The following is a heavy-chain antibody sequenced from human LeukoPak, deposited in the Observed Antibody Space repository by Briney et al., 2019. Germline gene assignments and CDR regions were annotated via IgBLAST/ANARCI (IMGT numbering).Heavy chain of an antibody. V-gene: IGHV3-7*01. Sequence: PGGSLRLSCAASGFTFSNYWMSWVRQAPGKGLEWVANIKEDGSEKCYVDSVKGRFTISRDNVKNSLYLQMNSLRAEDTAVYYCARDPYGDYVGYFDYWGQGTLVTVSS. CDR3: ARDPYGDYVGYFDY. D-gene: IGHD4-17*01. CDR2: IKEDGSEK. J-gene: IGHJ4*02. CDR1: GFTFSNYW.